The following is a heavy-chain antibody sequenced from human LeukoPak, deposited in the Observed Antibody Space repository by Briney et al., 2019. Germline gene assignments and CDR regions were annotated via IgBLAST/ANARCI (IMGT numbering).Heavy chain of an antibody. CDR1: GGSISSSSYY. Sequence: PSETLSLTCTVSGGSISSSSYYWGWIRQPPGKGLEWIGSIYHSGSTYYNPSLKSRVTISVDTSKNQFSLKLSSVTAADTAVYYCAREDGYNAGIDDYWGQGTLVTVSS. V-gene: IGHV4-39*07. CDR3: AREDGYNAGIDDY. J-gene: IGHJ4*02. D-gene: IGHD5-24*01. CDR2: IYHSGST.